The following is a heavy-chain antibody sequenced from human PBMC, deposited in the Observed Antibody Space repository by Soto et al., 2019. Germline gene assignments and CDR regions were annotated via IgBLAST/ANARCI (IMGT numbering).Heavy chain of an antibody. CDR1: GGSLSGYY. Sequence: QVQLQQWGAGLLKPSETLSLTCVVYGGSLSGYYWSWIRQPPGKGLEWIGEIKDGGLTNYSPSLKSGATISADTPKNQFSLKLHSVTAADRAVYYCARGQEGVVATPWDQGTLVTVSS. CDR3: ARGQEGVVATP. CDR2: IKDGGLT. J-gene: IGHJ5*02. V-gene: IGHV4-34*01. D-gene: IGHD5-12*01.